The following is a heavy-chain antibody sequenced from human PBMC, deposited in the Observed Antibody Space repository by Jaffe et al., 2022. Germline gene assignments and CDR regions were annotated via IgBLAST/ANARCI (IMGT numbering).Heavy chain of an antibody. J-gene: IGHJ4*02. D-gene: IGHD3-22*01. CDR2: IYHSGST. V-gene: IGHV4-38-2*02. CDR1: GYSISSGYY. Sequence: QVQLQESGPGLVKPSETLSLTCAVSGYSISSGYYWGWIRQPPGKGLEWIGSIYHSGSTYYNPSLKSRVTISVDTSKNQFSLKLSSVTAADTAVYYCARETDYYDSSGYYWGQGTLVTVSS. CDR3: ARETDYYDSSGYY.